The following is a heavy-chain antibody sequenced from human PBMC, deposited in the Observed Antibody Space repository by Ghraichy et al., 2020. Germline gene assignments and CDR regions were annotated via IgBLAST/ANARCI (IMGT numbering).Heavy chain of an antibody. D-gene: IGHD2-15*01. Sequence: ASVKVSCKASGYTFSNYYMHWVRQAPGQGLEWMGIITPGYGTTNYAQKFEGRVTMTRDTSTRTVYMELSSLRSEDTAVYYCARGGSGYHTPPGMDVWGQGAPVTGSS. CDR1: GYTFSNYY. CDR3: ARGGSGYHTPPGMDV. CDR2: ITPGYGTT. V-gene: IGHV1-46*01. J-gene: IGHJ6*02.